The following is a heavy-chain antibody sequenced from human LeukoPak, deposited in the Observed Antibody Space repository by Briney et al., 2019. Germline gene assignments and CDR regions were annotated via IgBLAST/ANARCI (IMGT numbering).Heavy chain of an antibody. CDR2: IHPSGTM. V-gene: IGHV4-38-2*01. Sequence: SETLSLTCVVSGFSISSDYYWGLVRPPPGKGLEWIGNIHPSGTMFHKSSLNSRVTMSIDTPKNQFSLQLSSVTAADTAVYYCARAAERRFVNWGQGTLVTVSS. CDR3: ARAAERRFVN. D-gene: IGHD1-1*01. CDR1: GFSISSDYY. J-gene: IGHJ4*02.